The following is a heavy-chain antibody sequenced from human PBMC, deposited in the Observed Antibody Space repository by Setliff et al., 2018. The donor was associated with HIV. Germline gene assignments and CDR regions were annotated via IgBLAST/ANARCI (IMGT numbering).Heavy chain of an antibody. J-gene: IGHJ5*02. CDR2: INPNSGDT. CDR3: AREDHYDRFLDH. Sequence: EASVKVSCKASGYTFTGYFIHLLRQAPGQGLEWMGRINPNSGDTNYAQKFQGRVTMTRDTSITTAYMDLSRLTSDDTAVYYCAREDHYDRFLDHWGQGTLVTVSS. D-gene: IGHD3-22*01. CDR1: GYTFTGYF. V-gene: IGHV1-2*06.